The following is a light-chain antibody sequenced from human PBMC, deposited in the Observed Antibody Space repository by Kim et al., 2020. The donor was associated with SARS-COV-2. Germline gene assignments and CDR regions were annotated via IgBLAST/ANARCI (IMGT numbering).Light chain of an antibody. CDR2: SAS. Sequence: ASVGDRVTMTCRASQGISNDLAWYQQKPGKVPKLLIYSASTLQSGVPSRFSGSGSGTDFTLTISSLQPEDVASYYCQKYNSAPLTFGGGTKVDIK. CDR3: QKYNSAPLT. V-gene: IGKV1-27*01. CDR1: QGISND. J-gene: IGKJ4*01.